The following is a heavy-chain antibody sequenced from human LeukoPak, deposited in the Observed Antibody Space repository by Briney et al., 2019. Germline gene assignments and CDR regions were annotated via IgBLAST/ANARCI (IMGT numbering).Heavy chain of an antibody. D-gene: IGHD3-22*01. V-gene: IGHV4-34*01. CDR3: AKRSYDGGWFDP. Sequence: PSETLSLTCAVYGGSFSGYYWSWIRQPPGKGLEWIGEINHSGSTNYNPSLKSRVTISVDTSKNQFSLKLSSVTAADTAVYYCAKRSYDGGWFDPWGQGTLVTVSS. J-gene: IGHJ5*02. CDR1: GGSFSGYY. CDR2: INHSGST.